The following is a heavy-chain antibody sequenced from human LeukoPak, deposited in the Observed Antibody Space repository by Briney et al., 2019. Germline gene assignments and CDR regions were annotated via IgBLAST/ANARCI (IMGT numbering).Heavy chain of an antibody. V-gene: IGHV1-18*01. CDR2: ISAYNGNT. CDR3: ARFHSGRSGHDYLDY. D-gene: IGHD5-12*01. CDR1: GYTLTSYG. J-gene: IGHJ4*02. Sequence: ASVKVSCKASGYTLTSYGISWVRQAPGQGLEWMGWISAYNGNTNYAQKLQGRVTMTTDTSTSTAYMELRSLRSDDTAVYYCARFHSGRSGHDYLDYWGQGTLVTVSS.